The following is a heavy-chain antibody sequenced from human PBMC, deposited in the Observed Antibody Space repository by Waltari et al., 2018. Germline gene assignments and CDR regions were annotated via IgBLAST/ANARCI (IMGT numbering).Heavy chain of an antibody. CDR3: ARRKWNYGSDDGMDV. CDR1: GFSISTYY. CDR2: IKQDGSEK. Sequence: EVQLVESGGGLVQPGGSLRLSCAASGFSISTYYVGWVLKAPGKGLEWVATIKQDGSEKYYVDSVKGRFTISRDNAKNSMYLQMNSLKAEDTAVYYCARRKWNYGSDDGMDVWGQGTTVTVSS. J-gene: IGHJ6*02. D-gene: IGHD1-7*01. V-gene: IGHV3-7*01.